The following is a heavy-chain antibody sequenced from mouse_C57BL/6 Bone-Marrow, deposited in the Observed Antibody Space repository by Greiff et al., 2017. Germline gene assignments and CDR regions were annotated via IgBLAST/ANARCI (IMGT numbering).Heavy chain of an antibody. CDR1: GFTFSDYG. V-gene: IGHV5-17*01. Sequence: EVQLVESGGGLVKPGGSLKLSCAASGFTFSDYGMHWVRQAPEKGLEWVAYISSGSSTIYYADTVKGRFTISRDNAKNTLFLQMTSLRSEDTAMYYCARPDYYGSSYGFAYCGQGTLVTVSA. D-gene: IGHD1-1*01. CDR3: ARPDYYGSSYGFAY. J-gene: IGHJ3*01. CDR2: ISSGSSTI.